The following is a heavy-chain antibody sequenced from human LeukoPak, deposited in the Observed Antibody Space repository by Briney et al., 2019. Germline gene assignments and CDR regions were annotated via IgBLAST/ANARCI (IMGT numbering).Heavy chain of an antibody. CDR3: ARDYWNDGDGGDH. CDR2: IRGNSATI. CDR1: GFTFSSYS. V-gene: IGHV3-48*01. Sequence: GGPLRLSCVASGFTFSSYSMNWVRQPAGKGLEWVSYIRGNSATIHYADSVKGRFTISRDNAKNSLYLQMNNLRAEDTAVYYCARDYWNDGDGGDHWGQGTLVSVSS. D-gene: IGHD1-1*01. J-gene: IGHJ4*02.